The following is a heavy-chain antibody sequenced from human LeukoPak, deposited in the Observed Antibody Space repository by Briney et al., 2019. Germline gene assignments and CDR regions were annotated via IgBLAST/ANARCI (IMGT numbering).Heavy chain of an antibody. V-gene: IGHV3-30*04. CDR3: AREVLTGGGHFDY. Sequence: GGSLRLSCAASRFTFSRFPMHWVRQAPGKGLEWVALISYEGKNKFYEDSVKGRFIISRDNSKNTLYLQMNSLRAEDTAVYYCAREVLTGGGHFDYWGQGTLVTVSS. CDR1: RFTFSRFP. D-gene: IGHD2-8*02. CDR2: ISYEGKNK. J-gene: IGHJ4*02.